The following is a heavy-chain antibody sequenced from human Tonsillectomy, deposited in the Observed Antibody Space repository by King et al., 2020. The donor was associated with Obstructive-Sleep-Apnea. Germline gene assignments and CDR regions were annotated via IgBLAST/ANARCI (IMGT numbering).Heavy chain of an antibody. CDR2: ISSSSSYI. CDR1: GFTFSSYL. V-gene: IGHV3-21*01. D-gene: IGHD1/OR15-1a*01. J-gene: IGHJ6*02. Sequence: VQLVESGGGLVKPGGSLRLSCAASGFTFSSYLMNWVRQAPGKGLEWVSSISSSSSYIYYTDSVKGRFTISRDNAKNSLYLQMNTLRAEDTAVYYCARGKGTEGYYYYGVDVWGQGTTVTVSS. CDR3: ARGKGTEGYYYYGVDV.